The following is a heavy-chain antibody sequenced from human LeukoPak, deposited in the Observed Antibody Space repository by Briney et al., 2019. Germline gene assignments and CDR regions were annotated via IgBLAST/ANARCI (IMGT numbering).Heavy chain of an antibody. CDR2: ISYSGST. CDR3: ARRAGYSSSWYLKEYYFDY. D-gene: IGHD6-13*01. Sequence: PSETLSLTCTVSGGSISSSSYYWGWIRQPPGKGLEWIGSISYSGSTHYNPSLKSRVTISVDTSKNQFSLKLSSVTAADTAVYYCARRAGYSSSWYLKEYYFDYWGQGTLVTVSS. CDR1: GGSISSSSYY. J-gene: IGHJ4*02. V-gene: IGHV4-39*07.